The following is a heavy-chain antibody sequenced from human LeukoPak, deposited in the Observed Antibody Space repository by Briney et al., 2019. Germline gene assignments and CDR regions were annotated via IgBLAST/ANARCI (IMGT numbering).Heavy chain of an antibody. CDR1: GYTFTGYY. Sequence: GASVKVSCKASGYTFTGYYMHWVRQAPGQGLEWMGWINPNGGGTNYTQKFQGRVTMTRDTSFSTAYMELSRLRSDDTAVYYCARDNRDYFDYWGQGTLVTVSS. CDR2: INPNGGGT. V-gene: IGHV1-2*02. J-gene: IGHJ4*02. CDR3: ARDNRDYFDY.